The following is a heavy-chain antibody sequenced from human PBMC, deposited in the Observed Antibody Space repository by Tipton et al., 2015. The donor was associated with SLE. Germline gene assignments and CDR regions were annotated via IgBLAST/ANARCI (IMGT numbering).Heavy chain of an antibody. Sequence: TLSLTCSVSGVSISSDGYYWSWIRQHPGKGLEWIGSVDYSGNTHYNPSLRSRITISIDTSKNHFSLRSNSVTAADTAVYYCARMDGLETGAHDHWDQGALVTVSS. D-gene: IGHD3/OR15-3a*01. CDR3: ARMDGLETGAHDH. V-gene: IGHV4-31*03. J-gene: IGHJ5*02. CDR2: VDYSGNT. CDR1: GVSISSDGYY.